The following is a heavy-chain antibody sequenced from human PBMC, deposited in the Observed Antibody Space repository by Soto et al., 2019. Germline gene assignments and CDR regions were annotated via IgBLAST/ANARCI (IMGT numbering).Heavy chain of an antibody. V-gene: IGHV3-48*02. CDR2: ISSISSTI. Sequence: GDLRLSFAASGFTLSSYSMNWVLQAPLKVLQWISYISSISSTIYYADSVKGRFTIYRDNAKNSLYLQMNRLREEDTAVYYCARSRKLELSWFDPWGKGHLFTVS. CDR3: ARSRKLELSWFDP. J-gene: IGHJ5*02. D-gene: IGHD1-7*01. CDR1: GFTLSSYS.